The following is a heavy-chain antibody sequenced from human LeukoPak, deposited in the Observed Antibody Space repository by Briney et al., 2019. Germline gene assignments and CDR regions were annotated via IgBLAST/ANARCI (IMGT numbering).Heavy chain of an antibody. CDR3: ARSGDSYYGFWSGYPFDY. V-gene: IGHV4-34*01. CDR2: INHSGST. Sequence: SETLSLTCAVYGGSFSGYYWSWIRQPPGKGLEWIGEINHSGSTNYNPSLKSRVTISVDTSKNQFSLKLSSVTAADTAVYYCARSGDSYYGFWSGYPFDYWGQGTLVTVSS. CDR1: GGSFSGYY. D-gene: IGHD3-3*01. J-gene: IGHJ4*02.